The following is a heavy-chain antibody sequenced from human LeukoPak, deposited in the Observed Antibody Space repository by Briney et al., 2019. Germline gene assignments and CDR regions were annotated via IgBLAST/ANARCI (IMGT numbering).Heavy chain of an antibody. CDR1: GGSFSGYY. D-gene: IGHD4-17*01. J-gene: IGHJ6*03. Sequence: SETLSLTCAVYGGSFSGYYWSWIRQPPGKWLEWIGEINHSGSTNYNPSLKSRVTMSVDKSKNQFSLKVSSVTAADTAVYYCARPAVTTGYYYYMDVWGNGTTVIISS. CDR2: INHSGST. V-gene: IGHV4-34*01. CDR3: ARPAVTTGYYYYMDV.